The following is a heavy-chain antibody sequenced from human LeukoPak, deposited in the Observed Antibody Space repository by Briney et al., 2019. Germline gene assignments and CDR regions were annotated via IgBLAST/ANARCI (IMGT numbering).Heavy chain of an antibody. V-gene: IGHV4-59*01. CDR1: GGSISSYY. CDR3: ARDRCGRTSCYPGAFDI. J-gene: IGHJ3*02. CDR2: IYYTGST. D-gene: IGHD2-2*01. Sequence: SETLSLTCTVSGGSISSYYWSWIRQPPGKGLEWIGYIYYTGSTNYNPSLKSRVTISVDTSKKQFSLKLSSVSAADTAVYYCARDRCGRTSCYPGAFDIWGQGTMVTVSS.